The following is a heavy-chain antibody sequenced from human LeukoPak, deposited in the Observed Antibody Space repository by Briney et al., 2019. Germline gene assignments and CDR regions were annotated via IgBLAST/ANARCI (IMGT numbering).Heavy chain of an antibody. V-gene: IGHV3-30*02. CDR2: IRYDGSNK. CDR1: GFTFSSYG. J-gene: IGHJ6*03. D-gene: IGHD1-14*01. Sequence: PGGSLRLSCAASGFTFSSYGMHWVRQAPGKGLEWVAFIRYDGSNKYYADSVKGRFTISRDNSKNTLYLQMNSLRAEDTAVYYCSREPVRYYYMDVWGKGTTVTISS. CDR3: SREPVRYYYMDV.